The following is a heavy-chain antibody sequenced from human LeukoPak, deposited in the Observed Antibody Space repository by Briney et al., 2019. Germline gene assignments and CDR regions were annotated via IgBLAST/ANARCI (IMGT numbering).Heavy chain of an antibody. CDR2: IIPIFGTA. Sequence: SVKVSCKASGGTFSSYAISWVRQAPGQGLEWMGGIIPIFGTANYAQKFQGRVTITADESTSTAYMELSSLRSEDTAVYYCARDRKYYRDIYVWFDPWGQGTLVTVSS. V-gene: IGHV1-69*13. J-gene: IGHJ5*02. CDR1: GGTFSSYA. D-gene: IGHD3-9*01. CDR3: ARDRKYYRDIYVWFDP.